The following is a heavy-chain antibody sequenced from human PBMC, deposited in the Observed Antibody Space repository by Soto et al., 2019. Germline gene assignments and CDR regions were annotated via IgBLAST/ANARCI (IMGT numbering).Heavy chain of an antibody. CDR3: ARVSGSYYYGMDV. CDR1: GGSISSSNW. J-gene: IGHJ6*02. Sequence: QVQLQESGPGLVKPSGTLSLTCAVSGGSISSSNWWSWVRQPPGKGLEWIGEIYHSGSTNYNPSLESRVTISVDKSKNQFSLTLSSVTAAETAVYYCARVSGSYYYGMDVWGQGTTVTVSS. CDR2: IYHSGST. V-gene: IGHV4-4*02. D-gene: IGHD1-26*01.